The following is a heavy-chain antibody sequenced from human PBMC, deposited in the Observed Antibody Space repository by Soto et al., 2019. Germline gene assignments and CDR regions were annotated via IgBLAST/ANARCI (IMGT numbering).Heavy chain of an antibody. CDR2: ISSSSSYI. CDR3: ARDWKIWIFDY. D-gene: IGHD2-2*03. Sequence: PGGSLRLSCAASGFTFSSYSMNWVRQAPGKGLEWVSSISSSSSYIYYADSVKGRFTISRDNSKNTLYLQMNSLRAEDTAVYYCARDWKIWIFDYWGQGTLVTVSS. J-gene: IGHJ4*02. CDR1: GFTFSSYS. V-gene: IGHV3-21*01.